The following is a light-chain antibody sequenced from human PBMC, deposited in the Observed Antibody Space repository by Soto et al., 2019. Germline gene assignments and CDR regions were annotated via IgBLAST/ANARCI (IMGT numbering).Light chain of an antibody. V-gene: IGKV3-11*01. Sequence: EIALTQSPATLSLTPGEGATLSCRASQSVSSYLAWYQQKPGQAPRLLIYDASNRATGIPARFSGSGSGTDFTLTISSLEPEDFAVYYCQQRSNWPPQYSFGQGTKLEIK. CDR3: QQRSNWPPQYS. CDR1: QSVSSY. CDR2: DAS. J-gene: IGKJ2*03.